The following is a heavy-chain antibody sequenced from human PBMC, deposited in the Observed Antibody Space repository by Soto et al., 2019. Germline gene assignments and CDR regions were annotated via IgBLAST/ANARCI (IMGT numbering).Heavy chain of an antibody. CDR1: GGSFSGYY. CDR3: AREQLVLVHNWFDP. CDR2: INHSGST. Sequence: LSLTCAVYGGSFSGYYWSWIRQPPGKGLEWIGEINHSGSTNYNPSLKSRVTISVDTSKNQFSLKLSSVTAADTAVYYCAREQLVLVHNWFDPWGQGTLVTVS. V-gene: IGHV4-34*01. D-gene: IGHD6-6*01. J-gene: IGHJ5*02.